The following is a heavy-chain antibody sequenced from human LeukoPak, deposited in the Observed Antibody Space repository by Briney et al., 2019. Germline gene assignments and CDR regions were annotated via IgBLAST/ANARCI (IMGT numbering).Heavy chain of an antibody. CDR3: AKEGGSGSYYSGAFDY. J-gene: IGHJ4*02. CDR1: GFTFSSYS. D-gene: IGHD3-10*01. Sequence: PGGSLRLSCAASGFTFSSYSMNWVRQAPGKGLEWVSSISSSSSYIYYADSVKGRFTISRDNAKNSLYLQMNSLRAEDTALYYCAKEGGSGSYYSGAFDYWGQGTLVTVSS. CDR2: ISSSSSYI. V-gene: IGHV3-21*04.